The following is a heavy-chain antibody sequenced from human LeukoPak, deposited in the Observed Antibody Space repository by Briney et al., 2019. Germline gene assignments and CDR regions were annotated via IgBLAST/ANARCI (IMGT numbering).Heavy chain of an antibody. CDR3: AKPHIWSGYSGYFDY. CDR2: ISWNSGSI. D-gene: IGHD3-3*02. Sequence: PGGSLRLSCAASGFTFDDYAMHWVRQAPGKGLEWVSGISWNSGSIGYADSVKGRFTISRDNAKNSLYLQMNSLRAEDTALYYCAKPHIWSGYSGYFDYWGQGTLVTVSS. J-gene: IGHJ4*02. V-gene: IGHV3-9*01. CDR1: GFTFDDYA.